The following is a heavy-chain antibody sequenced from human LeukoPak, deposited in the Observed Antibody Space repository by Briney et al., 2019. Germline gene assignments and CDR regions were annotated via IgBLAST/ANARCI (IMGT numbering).Heavy chain of an antibody. CDR3: ARASLQSVYFDC. CDR1: GDSVSSNGFA. J-gene: IGHJ4*02. CDR2: TYYRSKWNN. Sequence: SQTLSLICAISGDSVSSNGFAWSWIRQSPSRGLEWLGRTYYRSKWNNDYAVSVKSRITINPDTSKNQFSLQLNSVTPEDTAVYYCARASLQSVYFDCWGQGTLVTVSS. V-gene: IGHV6-1*01.